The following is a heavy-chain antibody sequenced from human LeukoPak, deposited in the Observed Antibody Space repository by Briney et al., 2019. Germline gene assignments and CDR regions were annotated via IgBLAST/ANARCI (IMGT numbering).Heavy chain of an antibody. CDR1: GGSISSGSYY. J-gene: IGHJ4*02. CDR2: IYTSGST. CDR3: ARGTYCGGDCYFDY. Sequence: PSQTLSLTCTVSGGSISSGSYYWSWIRQPAGKGLEWVGRIYTSGSTNYNPSLKSRVTISVDTSKNQFSLKLSSVTAADTAVYYCARGTYCGGDCYFDYWGQGALVTVSS. D-gene: IGHD2-21*02. V-gene: IGHV4-61*02.